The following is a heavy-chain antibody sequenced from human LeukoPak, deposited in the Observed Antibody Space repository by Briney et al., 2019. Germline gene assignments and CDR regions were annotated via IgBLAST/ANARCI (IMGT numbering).Heavy chain of an antibody. Sequence: ASVKVSCKASGYTFTSYYLHWVRQAPGQGLEWMGIINPSGGSTTYARKFQGRVTMTRDTSTSTVYMELSSLRSEDTAVYYCARVDTAMVMSGPYDAFDIWSQGTMVTVSS. D-gene: IGHD5-18*01. V-gene: IGHV1-46*01. CDR2: INPSGGST. CDR3: ARVDTAMVMSGPYDAFDI. J-gene: IGHJ3*02. CDR1: GYTFTSYY.